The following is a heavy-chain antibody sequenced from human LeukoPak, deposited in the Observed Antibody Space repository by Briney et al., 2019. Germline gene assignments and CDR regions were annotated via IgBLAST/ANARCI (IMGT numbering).Heavy chain of an antibody. V-gene: IGHV4-39*01. Sequence: SETLSLTXTVSGGSISSSSYYWGWIRQPPGKGLEWIGSIYYSGSTYYNPSLKSRVTISVDTSKNQFSLKLSSVTAADTAVYYCARLCSGGSCYPRLFGYWGQGTLVTVSS. J-gene: IGHJ4*02. CDR2: IYYSGST. CDR1: GGSISSSSYY. CDR3: ARLCSGGSCYPRLFGY. D-gene: IGHD2-15*01.